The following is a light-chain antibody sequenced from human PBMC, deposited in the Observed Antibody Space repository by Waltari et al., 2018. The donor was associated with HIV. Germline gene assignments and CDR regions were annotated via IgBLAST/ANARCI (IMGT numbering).Light chain of an antibody. J-gene: IGLJ2*01. CDR3: QSDDSSLSGVV. Sequence: QSLLTQPPSVSGAPGQEVTISCTGSSSNIGAGYHVHWYQQVPGTAPKLLISANLMRHYGVPDRFSGPQSGTSASLAISGLQAEDEADHYCQSDDSSLSGVVFGGGTKLTVL. CDR2: ANL. CDR1: SSNIGAGYH. V-gene: IGLV1-40*01.